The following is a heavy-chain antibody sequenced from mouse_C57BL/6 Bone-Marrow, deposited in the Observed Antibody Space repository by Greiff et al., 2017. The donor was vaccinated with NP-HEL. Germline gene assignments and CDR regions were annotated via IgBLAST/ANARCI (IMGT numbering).Heavy chain of an antibody. CDR3: ARQTPLGWFAY. CDR2: ISSGGSYT. D-gene: IGHD3-1*01. V-gene: IGHV5-6*01. CDR1: GFTFSSYG. Sequence: EVKLMESGGDLVKPGGSLKLSCAASGFTFSSYGMSWVRQTPDKRLEWVATISSGGSYTYYPDSVKGRFTISRDKAKNTLYLQMSSLKSEDTAMYYCARQTPLGWFAYWGQGTLVTVSA. J-gene: IGHJ3*01.